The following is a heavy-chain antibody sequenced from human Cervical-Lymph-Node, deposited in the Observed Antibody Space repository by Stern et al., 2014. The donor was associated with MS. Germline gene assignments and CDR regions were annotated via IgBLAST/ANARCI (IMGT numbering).Heavy chain of an antibody. D-gene: IGHD2-15*01. V-gene: IGHV5-51*03. CDR1: GYNFTTYW. CDR3: ARPVVAAKEVYWFDP. CDR2: IYPGDSDT. Sequence: EVQLVESGAEVKKPGESLKISCKGSGYNFTTYWIGWVRQMPGKGLEWMGIIYPGDSDTRYSPSFQGQVPISADKSISTAYLQWSSLKASDTAMYYCARPVVAAKEVYWFDPWGQGTLVTVSS. J-gene: IGHJ5*02.